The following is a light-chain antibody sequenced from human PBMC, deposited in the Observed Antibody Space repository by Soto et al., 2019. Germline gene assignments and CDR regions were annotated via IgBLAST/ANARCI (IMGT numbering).Light chain of an antibody. V-gene: IGLV1-40*01. CDR3: AAWDDSLNGHVV. CDR1: TSN. CDR2: ENS. J-gene: IGLJ2*01. Sequence: QSVLTQPPSVSGAPGQTVTISCTGTTSNVHWYQQLPGTAPKLLIFENSIRPSGVPDRFSGSKSGTSASLAISGLQSEDEADYYCAAWDDSLNGHVVFGGGTKLTVL.